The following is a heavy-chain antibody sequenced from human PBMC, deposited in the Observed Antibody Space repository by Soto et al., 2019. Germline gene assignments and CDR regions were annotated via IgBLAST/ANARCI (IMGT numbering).Heavy chain of an antibody. CDR3: TRGGAGCFDY. Sequence: EVQLVESGGGLVQPGGSLRLSCAASGFPFSSFWMHWVRQAPGKGLVWVARIHSDGSATTYADSVKGRSTISRDNTKNTVYLQMNSPRVEDTAVYYCTRGGAGCFDYWGQGALVTVSS. D-gene: IGHD3-10*01. CDR1: GFPFSSFW. CDR2: IHSDGSAT. J-gene: IGHJ4*02. V-gene: IGHV3-74*01.